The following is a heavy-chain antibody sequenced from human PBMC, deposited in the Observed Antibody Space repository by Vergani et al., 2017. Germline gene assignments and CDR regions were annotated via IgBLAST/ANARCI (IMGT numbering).Heavy chain of an antibody. Sequence: QVQLVQSGAEVKKPGASVKVSCKASGYTFTSYYMHWVRQAPGQGLEWMGIINPSGGSTSYAQKFQGRVTMTTDTSTSTAYMELRSLRSDDTAVYYCARVDFEYSDPWGQGTLVTVSS. V-gene: IGHV1-46*01. CDR3: ARVDFEYSDP. CDR1: GYTFTSYY. J-gene: IGHJ5*02. D-gene: IGHD3/OR15-3a*01. CDR2: INPSGGST.